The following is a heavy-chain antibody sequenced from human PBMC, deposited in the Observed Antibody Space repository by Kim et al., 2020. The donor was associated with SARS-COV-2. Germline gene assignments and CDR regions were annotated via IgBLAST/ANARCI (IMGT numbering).Heavy chain of an antibody. CDR3: AKAFRYYYDSSGYGYYFDC. V-gene: IGHV3-23*01. D-gene: IGHD3-22*01. Sequence: DSVKGRFTISRDKSKDTLYLQMNSLRAEDTAVYYCAKAFRYYYDSSGYGYYFDCWGQGTLVTVSS. J-gene: IGHJ4*02.